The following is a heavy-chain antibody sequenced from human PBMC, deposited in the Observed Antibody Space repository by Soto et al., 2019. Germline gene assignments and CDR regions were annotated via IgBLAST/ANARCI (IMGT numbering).Heavy chain of an antibody. V-gene: IGHV5-10-1*01. CDR2: IDPSDSYT. CDR1: GYSFTSYW. CDR3: ASPLTTGTTSFDYYYYGMDV. Sequence: PGESLKISCKGSGYSFTSYWISWVRQMPGKGLEWMGRIDPSDSYTNYSPSFQGHVTISADKSISTAYLQWSSLKASDTAMYYCASPLTTGTTSFDYYYYGMDVWGQGTLVTVSS. J-gene: IGHJ6*02. D-gene: IGHD1-7*01.